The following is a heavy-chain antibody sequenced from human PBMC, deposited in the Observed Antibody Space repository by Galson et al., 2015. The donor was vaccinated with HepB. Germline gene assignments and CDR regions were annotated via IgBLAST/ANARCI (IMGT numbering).Heavy chain of an antibody. CDR3: AREDFTLHSSGQANAFDI. Sequence: SVKVSCKASGYTFTSYGISWVRQAPGQGLEWMGWISAYNGNTNYAQKLQGRVTMTTDTSTSTAYMELRSLRSDDTAVYYCAREDFTLHSSGQANAFDIWGQGTMVSVSS. J-gene: IGHJ3*02. D-gene: IGHD3-22*01. CDR1: GYTFTSYG. V-gene: IGHV1-18*01. CDR2: ISAYNGNT.